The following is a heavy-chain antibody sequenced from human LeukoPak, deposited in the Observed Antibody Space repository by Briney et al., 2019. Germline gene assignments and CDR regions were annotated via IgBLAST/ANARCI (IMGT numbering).Heavy chain of an antibody. CDR1: GGSISSSSYY. CDR3: ARAVGLLWFGEIDY. V-gene: IGHV4-39*07. Sequence: SETLPLTCTVSGGSISSSSYYWGWIRHPPGKGLEWIGSIYYNPSLKSRVTISVDTSKNQFSLKLRSVTAADTAVYYCARAVGLLWFGEIDYWGQGTLVTVSS. D-gene: IGHD3-10*01. J-gene: IGHJ4*02. CDR2: I.